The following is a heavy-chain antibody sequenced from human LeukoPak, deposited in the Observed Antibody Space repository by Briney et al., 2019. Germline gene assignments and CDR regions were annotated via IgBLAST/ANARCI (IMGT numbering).Heavy chain of an antibody. CDR2: INHSGST. V-gene: IGHV4-34*01. CDR3: ARVTNGGSGSYYRGYFDY. Sequence: SETLSLTCAVYGGSFSGYYWSWIRQPPGKGLEWIGEINHSGSTNYNPSLKSRVTISVDTSKNQFSLKLSSVTAADTAVYYCARVTNGGSGSYYRGYFDYWGQGTLVTVSS. CDR1: GGSFSGYY. D-gene: IGHD1-26*01. J-gene: IGHJ4*02.